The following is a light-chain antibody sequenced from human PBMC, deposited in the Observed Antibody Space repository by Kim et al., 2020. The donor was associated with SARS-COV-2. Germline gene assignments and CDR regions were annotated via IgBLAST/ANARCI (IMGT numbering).Light chain of an antibody. CDR2: GAS. Sequence: VPPGERAAPSCRPSQSVGSNLAWYQQKPGQAPRLLIYGASTRATAIPARFSVSGSGTEFPLTISSLQSEDFAVYYCQQYNNWPLTFGGGTKVDIK. CDR1: QSVGSN. V-gene: IGKV3-15*01. J-gene: IGKJ4*01. CDR3: QQYNNWPLT.